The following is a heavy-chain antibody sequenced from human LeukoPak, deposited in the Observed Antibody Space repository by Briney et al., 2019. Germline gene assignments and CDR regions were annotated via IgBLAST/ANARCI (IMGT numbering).Heavy chain of an antibody. Sequence: GGSLRLSCAASGFTFSDHYMDWVRQAPGKGLEWVGRTRNRANLYTTEYAASVKGRFAISRDDSKNSLYLQMNSLKTEDTAVYYCVRVYSSSWYGSYFDYWGQGALVTVSS. CDR2: TRNRANLYTT. J-gene: IGHJ4*02. D-gene: IGHD6-19*01. CDR1: GFTFSDHY. V-gene: IGHV3-72*01. CDR3: VRVYSSSWYGSYFDY.